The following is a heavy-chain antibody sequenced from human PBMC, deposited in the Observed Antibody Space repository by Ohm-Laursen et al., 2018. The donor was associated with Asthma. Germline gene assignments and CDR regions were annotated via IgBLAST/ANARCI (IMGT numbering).Heavy chain of an antibody. Sequence: ATVKISCKASGYTFTSYGISWVRQAPGQGLEWMGWISAYNGNTNYAQKLQGRVTMTTDTSTSTAYMELRSLRSDDTAVYYCAKYYSNYYYGMDVWGQGTTVTVSS. J-gene: IGHJ6*02. CDR2: ISAYNGNT. CDR1: GYTFTSYG. V-gene: IGHV1-18*04. D-gene: IGHD4-11*01. CDR3: AKYYSNYYYGMDV.